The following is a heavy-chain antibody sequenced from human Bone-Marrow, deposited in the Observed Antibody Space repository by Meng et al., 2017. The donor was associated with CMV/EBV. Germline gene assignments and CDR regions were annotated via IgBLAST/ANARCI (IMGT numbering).Heavy chain of an antibody. CDR2: IYHSGIT. J-gene: IGHJ6*02. Sequence: SETLSLTCTVSGYSISSGYYWGWIRQPPGKALEWIGTIYHSGITHYNPSLESRVTISVDTSKNQFSLKLSSVTAADTAVYYCARTYYDFWSGNDHPGTYGMDVWGQGTTVTVSS. V-gene: IGHV4-38-2*02. CDR3: ARTYYDFWSGNDHPGTYGMDV. CDR1: GYSISSGYY. D-gene: IGHD3-3*01.